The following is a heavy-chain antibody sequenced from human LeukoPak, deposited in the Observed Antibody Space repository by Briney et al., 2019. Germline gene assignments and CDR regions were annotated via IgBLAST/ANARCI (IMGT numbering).Heavy chain of an antibody. CDR2: IYYSGST. J-gene: IGHJ4*02. Sequence: SETLSLTCTVSGGSISSGGYYWSWIRQHPGKGLEWIGYIYYSGSTYYNPSLKSRVTISVDTSKNQFSLKLSSVTAADTAVYYCARDQETTGTFDYWGQGTLVTVSS. CDR3: ARDQETTGTFDY. CDR1: GGSISSGGYY. D-gene: IGHD4-17*01. V-gene: IGHV4-31*03.